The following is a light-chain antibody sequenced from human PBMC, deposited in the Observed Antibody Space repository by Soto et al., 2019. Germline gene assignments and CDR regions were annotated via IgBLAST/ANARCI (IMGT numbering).Light chain of an antibody. Sequence: DIQMTQPPSSLSATVRDRVTITCRASEDISNYLAWYQQKPGKVPKLLIYGASTLQSGVPSRFSGSGSGTAFNLTISSLQTEDVATYYCQNYSRCSWTFGQVTKVE. CDR1: EDISNY. V-gene: IGKV1-27*01. CDR3: QNYSRCSWT. J-gene: IGKJ1*01. CDR2: GAS.